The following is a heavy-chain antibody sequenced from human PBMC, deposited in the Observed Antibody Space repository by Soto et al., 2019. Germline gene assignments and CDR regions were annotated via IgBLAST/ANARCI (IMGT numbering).Heavy chain of an antibody. CDR3: ARGRSNFRY. Sequence: SETLSLTCTFSGCSISSGGYYLSWIRQHPGKGLEWIGYIYYSGTTYYNPSLKSRVTISVDTSKNQFSLKLSSVTAADTAVYYCARGRSNFRYWGQGTLVTVSS. D-gene: IGHD4-4*01. CDR1: GCSISSGGYY. V-gene: IGHV4-31*03. J-gene: IGHJ4*02. CDR2: IYYSGTT.